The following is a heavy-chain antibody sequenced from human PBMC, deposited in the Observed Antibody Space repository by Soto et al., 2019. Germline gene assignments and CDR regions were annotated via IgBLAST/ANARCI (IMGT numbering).Heavy chain of an antibody. D-gene: IGHD3-22*01. CDR2: ISSTGGST. V-gene: IGHV3-23*01. J-gene: IGHJ4*02. CDR3: AKDLRDSSGYYYYIDY. Sequence: GGSLRLSCAASGFTFSRNAMSWVRQAPGKGLEWVSAISSTGGSTYYADSVKGRFTISRDTSKNTLYLQMNSLRAEDTAVYYCAKDLRDSSGYYYYIDYWGQGTLVTVSS. CDR1: GFTFSRNA.